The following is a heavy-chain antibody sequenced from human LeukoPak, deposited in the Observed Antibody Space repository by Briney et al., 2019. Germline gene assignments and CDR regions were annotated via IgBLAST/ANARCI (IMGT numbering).Heavy chain of an antibody. CDR2: IYYSGST. Sequence: SETLSLTCAVYGGSFSGYYWSWIRQPPGKGLEWIGYIYYSGSTNYNPSLKSRVTISVDTSKNQFSLKLSSVTAADTAVYYCARSARYFDCDYWGRGTLVTVSS. CDR1: GGSFSGYY. D-gene: IGHD3-9*01. J-gene: IGHJ4*02. CDR3: ARSARYFDCDY. V-gene: IGHV4-59*01.